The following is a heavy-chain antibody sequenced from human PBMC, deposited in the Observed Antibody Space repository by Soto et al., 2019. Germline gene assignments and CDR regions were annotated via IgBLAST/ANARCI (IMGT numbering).Heavy chain of an antibody. Sequence: QVQLQESGPGLVKPSETLSLTCTVSGGSISSYYWSWIRQPPGKGLEWIGYIYYSGSTNYNPSLKCRVTISVDTSKNQFSLKLSSVTAADTAVYYCARGHSSGWIDAFDIWGQGTMVTVSS. CDR3: ARGHSSGWIDAFDI. CDR1: GGSISSYY. CDR2: IYYSGST. V-gene: IGHV4-59*01. J-gene: IGHJ3*02. D-gene: IGHD6-19*01.